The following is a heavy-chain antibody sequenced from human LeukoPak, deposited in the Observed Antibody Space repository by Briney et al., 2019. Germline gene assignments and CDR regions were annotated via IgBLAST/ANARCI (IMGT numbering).Heavy chain of an antibody. J-gene: IGHJ5*02. CDR2: IYPYDSEI. CDR1: GYIFTSYS. CDR3: ARLLRKKLMAVAGHRGGWFDP. D-gene: IGHD6-19*01. V-gene: IGHV5-51*01. Sequence: GESLKISCKGSGYIFTSYSIAWVRQMPGKGLEWMGVIYPYDSEIRYSPSFQGQVTISADKSISTAYLQWSSLKASDTAMYYCARLLRKKLMAVAGHRGGWFDPWGQGTLVTVSS.